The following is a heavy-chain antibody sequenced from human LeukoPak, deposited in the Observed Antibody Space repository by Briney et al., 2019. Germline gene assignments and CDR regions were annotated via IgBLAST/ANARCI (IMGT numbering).Heavy chain of an antibody. CDR1: GGSISIYY. CDR2: IYYSGTT. Sequence: SETLSLTCTVSGGSISIYYWSWIRQPPGKGLECMGYIYYSGTTNYNPSLKSRVTISVDTSKNQFSLKLSSVTAADTAVYYCARHGGYSSPYLHWGQGTLVTVSS. V-gene: IGHV4-59*08. CDR3: ARHGGYSSPYLH. D-gene: IGHD6-13*01. J-gene: IGHJ1*01.